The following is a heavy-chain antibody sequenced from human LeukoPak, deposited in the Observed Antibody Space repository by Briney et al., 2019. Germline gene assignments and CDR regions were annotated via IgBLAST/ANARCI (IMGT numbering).Heavy chain of an antibody. Sequence: ASVKVSCKASGYTFSSYDISWVRQAPGQGLEWMGWISAYNGNTNYAQKLQGRVTMTTDTSTSTAYMELRSLRSDDTAVYYCARASSDDSSGYYSKAADYWGQGTLVTVSS. CDR1: GYTFSSYD. D-gene: IGHD3-22*01. CDR2: ISAYNGNT. J-gene: IGHJ4*02. CDR3: ARASSDDSSGYYSKAADY. V-gene: IGHV1-18*01.